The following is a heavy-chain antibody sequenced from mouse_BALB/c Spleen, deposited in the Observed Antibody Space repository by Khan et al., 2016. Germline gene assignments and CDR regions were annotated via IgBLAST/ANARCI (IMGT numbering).Heavy chain of an antibody. Sequence: QIQLVQSGPELKKPGKTVKIYCKASGYTFTNYGMNWVKQAPGKGLKWMGWINTYSGESTYADDFKGRFAFSLETSANTAYLQINKLKNEDTATYFCASYRYYFGSSRYFDVWVAGTTFTVSS. J-gene: IGHJ1*01. CDR1: GYTFTNYG. D-gene: IGHD1-1*01. V-gene: IGHV9-3-1*01. CDR2: INTYSGES. CDR3: ASYRYYFGSSRYFDV.